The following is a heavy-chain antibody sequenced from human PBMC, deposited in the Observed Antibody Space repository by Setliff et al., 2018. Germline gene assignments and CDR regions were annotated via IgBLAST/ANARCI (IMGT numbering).Heavy chain of an antibody. CDR3: AREGRRYYDSSGYYYDPYYYYYMDV. D-gene: IGHD3-22*01. CDR2: ISAYNGHT. Sequence: ASVKVSCKASGYTFTSFDISWVRQAPGQGLEWMGWISAYNGHTNFAPKFQGRVTMTTDTSTSTVYMELGSLTSDDTAVYYCAREGRRYYDSSGYYYDPYYYYYMDVWGKGTTVTVSS. J-gene: IGHJ6*03. CDR1: GYTFTSFD. V-gene: IGHV1-18*01.